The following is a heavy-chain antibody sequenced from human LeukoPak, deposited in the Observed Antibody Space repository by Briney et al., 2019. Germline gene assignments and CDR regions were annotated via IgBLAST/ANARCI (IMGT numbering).Heavy chain of an antibody. J-gene: IGHJ5*02. Sequence: ASVKVSCKASGYTFTSYGISWVRQAPGQGLEWMGWISAYNGNTNYAQKLQGRVTMTTDTSKSTAYMELRSLRSDGAAVYYCARDSSSYDYVWGSYRSQSWFDPWGQGTLVTVSS. D-gene: IGHD3-16*02. CDR3: ARDSSSYDYVWGSYRSQSWFDP. CDR2: ISAYNGNT. CDR1: GYTFTSYG. V-gene: IGHV1-18*04.